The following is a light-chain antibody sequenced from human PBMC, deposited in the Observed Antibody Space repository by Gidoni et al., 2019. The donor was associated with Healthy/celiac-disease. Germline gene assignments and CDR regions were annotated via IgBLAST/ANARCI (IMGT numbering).Light chain of an antibody. CDR1: QSFSSN. Sequence: EIVMTQSPATLSVSPGERATLSCRASQSFSSNLAWYQQNPGQAPRLLIYGASTRATGIPARFSGSGSGTEFTLTISSLQSEDFAVYYCQQYNNWPLTFGQGTKVEIK. CDR3: QQYNNWPLT. CDR2: GAS. V-gene: IGKV3-15*01. J-gene: IGKJ1*01.